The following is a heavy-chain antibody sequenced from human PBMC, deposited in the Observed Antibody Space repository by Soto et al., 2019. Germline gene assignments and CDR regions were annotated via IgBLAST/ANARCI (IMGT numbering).Heavy chain of an antibody. D-gene: IGHD3-22*01. Sequence: QVQLQESGPGLVKPSQTLSLTCTVSGGSISSGDYYWSWIRQPPGKGLEWIGYIYYSGSTYYNPSLKSRVTISVDTSKNQFSLKLSSVTAADTAVYYCARSFTSGYPPHYYYYYGMDVWGQGTTVTVSS. CDR2: IYYSGST. CDR1: GGSISSGDYY. CDR3: ARSFTSGYPPHYYYYYGMDV. V-gene: IGHV4-30-4*01. J-gene: IGHJ6*02.